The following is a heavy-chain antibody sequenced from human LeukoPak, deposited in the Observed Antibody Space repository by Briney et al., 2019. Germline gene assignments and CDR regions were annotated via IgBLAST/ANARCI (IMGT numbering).Heavy chain of an antibody. J-gene: IGHJ4*02. CDR1: DDSLRSSTYY. V-gene: IGHV4-39*07. CDR2: IYYSGST. Sequence: SETLSLTCNVSDDSLRSSTYYWGWIRQPPGKGLEWIGNIYYSGSTYYDPSLKSRVIILLDTSKNHFSLQLGSVTAADTAVYYCARTLYVDAVPGGLDYWGQGTLVTVSS. CDR3: ARTLYVDAVPGGLDY. D-gene: IGHD3-16*01.